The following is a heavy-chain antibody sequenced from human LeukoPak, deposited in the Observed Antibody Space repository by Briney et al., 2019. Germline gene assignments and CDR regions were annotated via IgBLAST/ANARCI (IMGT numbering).Heavy chain of an antibody. Sequence: GGSLRLSCAASGFTFSSYAMNWVRQAPGKGLEWVSAISGSGGSTYYADSVKGRFTISRDNSKNTLYLQMNSLRAEDTAVYYCAKDRRSSWYQNWFDPWGQGTLVTVSS. CDR1: GFTFSSYA. V-gene: IGHV3-23*01. CDR2: ISGSGGST. J-gene: IGHJ5*02. D-gene: IGHD6-13*01. CDR3: AKDRRSSWYQNWFDP.